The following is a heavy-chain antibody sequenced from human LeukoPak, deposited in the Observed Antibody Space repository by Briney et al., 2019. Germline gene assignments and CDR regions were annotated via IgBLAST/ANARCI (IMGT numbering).Heavy chain of an antibody. CDR3: ARRAYGSGSYLFDY. D-gene: IGHD3-10*01. CDR2: IYSSGST. V-gene: IGHV4-4*07. Sequence: PSETLSLTCTVSGGSINNYYWSWIRQPAGKGLEWIGLIYSSGSTSYNPSLKSRVTMSVDTSKKQFSLRLSSVTAADTAVYYCARRAYGSGSYLFDYWGQGTLVTVSS. CDR1: GGSINNYY. J-gene: IGHJ4*02.